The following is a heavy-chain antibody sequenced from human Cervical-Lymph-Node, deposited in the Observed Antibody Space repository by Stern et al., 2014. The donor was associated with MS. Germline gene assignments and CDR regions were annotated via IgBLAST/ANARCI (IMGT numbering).Heavy chain of an antibody. CDR1: GFPFSTYG. CDR3: ARTWLENTFDR. V-gene: IGHV3-48*02. J-gene: IGHJ4*02. Sequence: EVQLVESGGGLVQPGGSLRLSCDTSGFPFSTYGMSWVRQAPGKGLEWVSFVSAGGDTTHYADSVEGRFTISRDQAVNSLHLQMHSLRDEDTAMYYCARTWLENTFDRWGQGTLVTVSS. CDR2: VSAGGDTT. D-gene: IGHD5-12*01.